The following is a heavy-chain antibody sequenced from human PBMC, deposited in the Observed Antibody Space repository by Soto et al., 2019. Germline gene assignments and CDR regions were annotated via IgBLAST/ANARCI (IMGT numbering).Heavy chain of an antibody. CDR3: ARGVGLGAYYIQYNWFDP. CDR1: GYTFTNYG. Sequence: ASVKVSCKASGYTFTNYGISWVRQAPGQGLEWMGWINTYNGNTNHAQKLQGRVTMTTDTSTSTAYMELRSLRSDDTAVYYCARGVGLGAYYIQYNWFDPSGKGILRTVSS. J-gene: IGHJ5*02. CDR2: INTYNGNT. D-gene: IGHD3-3*01. V-gene: IGHV1-18*01.